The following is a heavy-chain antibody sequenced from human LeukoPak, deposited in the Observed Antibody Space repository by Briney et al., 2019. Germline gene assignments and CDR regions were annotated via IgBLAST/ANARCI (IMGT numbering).Heavy chain of an antibody. D-gene: IGHD3-10*02. J-gene: IGHJ6*04. CDR3: AELGITMIGGV. CDR1: RFSFSTYW. Sequence: GGSLRLSCAASRFSFSTYWMSWVRQAPGKGLEWVSYISSSGSTIYYADSVKGRFTISRDNAKNSLYLQMNSLRAGDTAVYYCAELGITMIGGVWGKGTTVTISS. V-gene: IGHV3-48*04. CDR2: ISSSGSTI.